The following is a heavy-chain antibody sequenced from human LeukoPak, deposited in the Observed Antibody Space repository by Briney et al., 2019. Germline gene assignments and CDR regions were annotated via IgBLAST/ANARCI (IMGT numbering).Heavy chain of an antibody. CDR2: ISYDGSNQ. J-gene: IGHJ4*02. V-gene: IGHV3-30-3*01. D-gene: IGHD1-26*01. CDR1: GFSFGAYA. Sequence: AGKSLRLSCVASGFSFGAYALHWVRQSPGKGLEWVALISYDGSNQWYADSVRGRFTVSRDNPVNTLFLQMNSLTPEDTAVYYCARGPPDGWEVYCDHWGQGTLVTVSS. CDR3: ARGPPDGWEVYCDH.